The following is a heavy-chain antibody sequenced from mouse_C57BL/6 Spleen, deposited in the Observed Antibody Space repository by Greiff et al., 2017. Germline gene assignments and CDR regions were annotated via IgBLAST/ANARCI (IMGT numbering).Heavy chain of an antibody. J-gene: IGHJ2*01. Sequence: QVQLQQSGPELVKPGASVKISCKASGYSFTSYYINWVKQRPGQGLEWIGWIYPGGGNTKYNEKFKGKATLTADTSSSTAYMQLSSLTSEDSAVYYCAISRYSNYVYFDYWGQGTTLTVSA. CDR3: AISRYSNYVYFDY. CDR2: IYPGGGNT. V-gene: IGHV1-66*01. CDR1: GYSFTSYY. D-gene: IGHD2-5*01.